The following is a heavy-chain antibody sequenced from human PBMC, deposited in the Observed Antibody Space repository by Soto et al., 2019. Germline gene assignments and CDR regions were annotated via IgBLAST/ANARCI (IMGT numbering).Heavy chain of an antibody. CDR1: GGSISSYY. J-gene: IGHJ4*02. Sequence: SETLSLTCTVSGGSISSYYWSWIRQPPGKGLEWIGYNYYSGSTNYNPSLKSRVTISVDTSKNQFSLKLSSVTAADTAVYYCARGSIEVGYRPYYFDYWGQGTLVTVSS. D-gene: IGHD3-22*01. CDR2: NYYSGST. CDR3: ARGSIEVGYRPYYFDY. V-gene: IGHV4-59*01.